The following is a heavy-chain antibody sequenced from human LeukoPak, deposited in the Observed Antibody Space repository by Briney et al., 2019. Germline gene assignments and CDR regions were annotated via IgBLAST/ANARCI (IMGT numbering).Heavy chain of an antibody. D-gene: IGHD6-13*01. CDR3: ARGAAAAGTGGFYYYGMDV. V-gene: IGHV4-34*01. J-gene: IGHJ6*02. CDR1: GGSFSGYY. Sequence: PSETLSLTCAVYGGSFSGYYWSWIRQPPGKGLEWIGEINHSGSTNYNPSLKSRVTISVDTSKNQFSLKLSSVTAADTAVYYCARGAAAAGTGGFYYYGMDVWAKGPRSPSP. CDR2: INHSGST.